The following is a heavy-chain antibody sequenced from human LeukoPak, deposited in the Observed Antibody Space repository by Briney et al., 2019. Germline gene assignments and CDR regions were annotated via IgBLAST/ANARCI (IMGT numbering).Heavy chain of an antibody. D-gene: IGHD3-10*01. CDR1: GGSISSYY. CDR2: IYYSGST. J-gene: IGHJ4*02. CDR3: ARGLWFGDENPPYFDY. Sequence: SETLSLTCTVSGGSISSYYWSWIRQPPGKGLEWIGYIYYSGSTNYNPSLKSRVTISVDTSKNQFSLKLSSVTAADTAVYYCARGLWFGDENPPYFDYWGQGALVTVSS. V-gene: IGHV4-59*08.